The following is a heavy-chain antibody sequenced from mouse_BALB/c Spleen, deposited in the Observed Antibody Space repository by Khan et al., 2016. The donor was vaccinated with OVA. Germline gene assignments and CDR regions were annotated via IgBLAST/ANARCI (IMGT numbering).Heavy chain of an antibody. CDR1: GYTFTSYW. J-gene: IGHJ2*01. CDR3: ARDGMDY. D-gene: IGHD2-3*01. V-gene: IGHV1-7*01. CDR2: INPTSGYT. Sequence: QVQLKESGAELAKPGASVKMSCTASGYTFTSYWMHWIKQRPGQGLEWIGYINPTSGYTDYNQKLKDMATWTADKSTSTAYMQLSSLTSDDSAVYYCARDGMDYWGQGTALTVSS.